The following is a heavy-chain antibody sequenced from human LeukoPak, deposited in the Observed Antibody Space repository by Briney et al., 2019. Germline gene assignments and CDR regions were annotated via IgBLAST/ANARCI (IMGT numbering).Heavy chain of an antibody. D-gene: IGHD4-23*01. CDR2: IYYSGST. CDR3: ARENAAVYGGIDY. CDR1: GGSISSGGYY. J-gene: IGHJ4*02. V-gene: IGHV4-31*03. Sequence: SETLSLTCTVSGGSISSGGYYWSWIRQHPGKGLEWIGYIYYSGSTYYNPSLKSRVTISVDTSKNQFSLKLSSVTAADTAVYYCARENAAVYGGIDYWGQGTLVTVSS.